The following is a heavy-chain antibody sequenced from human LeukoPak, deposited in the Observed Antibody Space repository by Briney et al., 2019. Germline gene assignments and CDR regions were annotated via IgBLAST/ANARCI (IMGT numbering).Heavy chain of an antibody. J-gene: IGHJ4*02. D-gene: IGHD3-3*01. CDR1: GLTFSTDV. Sequence: GGSLRLPCAVSGLTFSTDVMNWVRQAPGKGLEWVSSIRGGGTSTYYADSVKGRFAISRDNSKTTLYLQMNSLRAEDTAVYYCAGSGYYLYYFNNWGQGAPFTVSS. V-gene: IGHV3-23*01. CDR2: IRGGGTST. CDR3: AGSGYYLYYFNN.